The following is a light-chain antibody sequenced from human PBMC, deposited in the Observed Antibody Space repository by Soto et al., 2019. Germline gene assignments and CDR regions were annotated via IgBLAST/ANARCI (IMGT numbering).Light chain of an antibody. CDR3: QSYDSSLSGWV. CDR1: RSNIGAGYV. CDR2: GNS. J-gene: IGLJ3*02. Sequence: QSVLTQPPSVSGAPGQRVTISCTGSRSNIGAGYVVHWYQQLPGTAPKLLIYGNSNRPSGVPDRFSGSKSGTSASLAITGLQAEDEADYYCQSYDSSLSGWVFGGGTKLTV. V-gene: IGLV1-40*01.